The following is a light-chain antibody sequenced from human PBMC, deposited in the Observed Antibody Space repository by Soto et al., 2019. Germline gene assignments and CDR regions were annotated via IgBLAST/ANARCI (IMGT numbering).Light chain of an antibody. CDR1: QSVSSH. CDR3: QQYGNSPPLT. CDR2: GAS. V-gene: IGKV3-20*01. J-gene: IGKJ4*01. Sequence: ELVLTQSPGALSLSPGERATLSCRPSQSVSSHLAWYQQRPGQAPRLLIYGASSRATGIPDRFSGSGSGTDFTLTISRLEPEDFALYYCQQYGNSPPLTFGGGTKVDI.